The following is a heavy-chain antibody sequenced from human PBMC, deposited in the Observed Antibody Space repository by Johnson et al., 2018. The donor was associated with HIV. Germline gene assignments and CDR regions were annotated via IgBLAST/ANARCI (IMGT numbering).Heavy chain of an antibody. CDR1: GFTFSSNY. V-gene: IGHV3-66*01. CDR3: AKDGDYDILPLGYAFDI. Sequence: VQLVESGGGVVQPGRSLRLSCAGSGFTFSSNYMSWVRQAPGEGLEWVSIIYSGGTTYYAESVKGRFVISRDNSKNTLYLQMNSLRAEDTAVYYCAKDGDYDILPLGYAFDIWGQGTIVTVSS. CDR2: IYSGGTT. D-gene: IGHD3-9*01. J-gene: IGHJ3*02.